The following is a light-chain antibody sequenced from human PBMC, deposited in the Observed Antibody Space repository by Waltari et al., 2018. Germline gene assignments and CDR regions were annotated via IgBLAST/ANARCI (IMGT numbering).Light chain of an antibody. CDR2: AAS. CDR1: QSISSY. Sequence: DIKMTQSPSSLSASVGDSVTITCRASQSISSYLNWYQQKPGKAPKLLLYAASSLQSGVPSRFSGSGSWTDFTLTIISLQPEDFATYYCQQSYSTLWTFGQGTKVEIK. CDR3: QQSYSTLWT. V-gene: IGKV1-39*01. J-gene: IGKJ1*01.